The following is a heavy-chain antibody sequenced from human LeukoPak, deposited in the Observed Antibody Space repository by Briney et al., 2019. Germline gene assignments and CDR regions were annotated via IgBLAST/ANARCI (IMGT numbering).Heavy chain of an antibody. CDR2: IDYSGTT. CDR3: ATAAAGTFDY. V-gene: IGHV4-59*12. J-gene: IGHJ4*02. CDR1: GGPITNYY. D-gene: IGHD6-13*01. Sequence: SETLSLTCTVSGGPITNYYWSWIRQPPGKGLEWIAYIDYSGTTNYNPSLKSRVTISVDTSKNQFSLKLSSVTAADTAVYYCATAAAGTFDYWGQGTLVTVSS.